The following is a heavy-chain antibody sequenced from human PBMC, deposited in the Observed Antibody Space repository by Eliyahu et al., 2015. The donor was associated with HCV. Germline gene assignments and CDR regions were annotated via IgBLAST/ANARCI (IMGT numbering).Heavy chain of an antibody. CDR3: ARDGHSSSRNYYYYYGMDV. Sequence: QVQLQESGPGLVKPSETLSLTCTVSGGSFSDYYWSWIRQPPGKGLEWIGYIYYSGSANYNPSLKSRVTISVDPSKNQFSLRLSSVTAADTAVYYCARDGHSSSRNYYYYYGMDVWGQGTTVTVSS. CDR1: GGSFSDYY. CDR2: IYYSGSA. D-gene: IGHD2-2*03. V-gene: IGHV4-59*01. J-gene: IGHJ6*02.